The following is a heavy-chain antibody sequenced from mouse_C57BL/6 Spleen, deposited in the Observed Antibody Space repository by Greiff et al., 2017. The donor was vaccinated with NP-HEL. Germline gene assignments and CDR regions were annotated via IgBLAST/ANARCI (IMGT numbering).Heavy chain of an antibody. V-gene: IGHV1-82*01. CDR2: IYPGDGDT. D-gene: IGHD4-1*01. J-gene: IGHJ2*01. CDR1: GYAFSSSW. Sequence: VQLQQSGPELVKPGASVKISCKASGYAFSSSWMNWVKQRPGKGLEWIGRIYPGDGDTNYNGKFMGKATLTADKSSITAYMQLSSLTSEDSAVYFCAKTVYFDYWGQGTTLTVSS. CDR3: AKTVYFDY.